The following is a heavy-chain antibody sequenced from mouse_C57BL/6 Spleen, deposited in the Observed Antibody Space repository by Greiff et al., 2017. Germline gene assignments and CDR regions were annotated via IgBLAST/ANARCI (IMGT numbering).Heavy chain of an antibody. Sequence: VKVVESGPGLVAPSQSLSITCTVSGFSLTSYGVSWVRQPPGKGLEWLGVICGDGSTNYHSALISRLSISKDNSKSQVYLKLNRLKTDETATYYCDKGGYDDDDGAWFAYWGQGTLVTVSA. CDR3: DKGGYDDDDGAWFAY. V-gene: IGHV2-3*01. CDR2: ICGDGST. J-gene: IGHJ3*01. CDR1: GFSLTSYG. D-gene: IGHD2-4*01.